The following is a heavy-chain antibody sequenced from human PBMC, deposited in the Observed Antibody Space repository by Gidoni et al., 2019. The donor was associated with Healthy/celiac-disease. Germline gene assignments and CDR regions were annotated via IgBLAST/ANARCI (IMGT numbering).Heavy chain of an antibody. J-gene: IGHJ4*02. V-gene: IGHV3-21*01. CDR1: GFTFSSYS. CDR3: ASWVRDDSSGYHGAFDY. Sequence: EVQLVESGGGLVKPGGSLRLSCAASGFTFSSYSMNWVRQAPGKGLEWVSSISSSSSYIYYADSVKGRFTISRDNAKNSLYLQMNSLRAEDTAVYYCASWVRDDSSGYHGAFDYWGQGTLVTVSS. CDR2: ISSSSSYI. D-gene: IGHD3-22*01.